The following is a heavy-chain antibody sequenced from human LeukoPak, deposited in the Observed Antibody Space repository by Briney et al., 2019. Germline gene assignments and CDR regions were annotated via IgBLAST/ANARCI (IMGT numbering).Heavy chain of an antibody. J-gene: IGHJ4*02. D-gene: IGHD2-2*01. Sequence: SETLSLTCAVYGGSFSGYYWSWIRQPPGKGLEWIGEINHSGSTNYNPSLKSRVTISVDTSKNQFSLKLSSVTAADTAVYYCARGQGYCSSTSCYYSDYWGQGTLVTVSS. CDR3: ARGQGYCSSTSCYYSDY. CDR2: INHSGST. CDR1: GGSFSGYY. V-gene: IGHV4-34*01.